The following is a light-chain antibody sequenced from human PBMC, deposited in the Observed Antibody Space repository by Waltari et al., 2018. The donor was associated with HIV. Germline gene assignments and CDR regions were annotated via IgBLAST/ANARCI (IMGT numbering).Light chain of an antibody. Sequence: SFVLTQPPSVSVAPGQTARISCGGNNIGRKNVHWYPQKPGQAPVVVVHDYTDRPSGIPERFSGSNSGNTATLTISRVEVGDEADYHCQVWDTSSDHVIFGGGTKLTVL. CDR3: QVWDTSSDHVI. CDR2: DYT. J-gene: IGLJ2*01. V-gene: IGLV3-21*02. CDR1: NIGRKN.